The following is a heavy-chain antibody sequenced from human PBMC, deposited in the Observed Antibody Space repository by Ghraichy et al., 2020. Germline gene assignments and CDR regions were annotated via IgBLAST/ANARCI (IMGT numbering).Heavy chain of an antibody. CDR3: AKDILAAGLFFDY. D-gene: IGHD6-13*01. V-gene: IGHV3-11*01. J-gene: IGHJ4*02. CDR2: IYPIGGTI. Sequence: GGSLRLSCAASGFTFSDYYMSWIRQAPGKGLEWVSYIYPIGGTIYYADSVRGRFTISRDNAKNSLYLHMNSLRADDTAIYYCAKDILAAGLFFDYWGQGTLVTVSS. CDR1: GFTFSDYY.